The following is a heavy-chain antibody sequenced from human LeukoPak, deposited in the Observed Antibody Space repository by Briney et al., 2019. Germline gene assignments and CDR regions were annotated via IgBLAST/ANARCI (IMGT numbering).Heavy chain of an antibody. V-gene: IGHV4-34*01. J-gene: IGHJ4*02. Sequence: PSETLSLTCAVYGGSFSGYYWSWIRQPPGKGLEWIGEINHSGSTNYNPSLKSRVTISVDTSKNQFSLKLSSVTAADTAVYYCATRRTFNGDYYFDYWGQGTLVTVSS. CDR3: ATRRTFNGDYYFDY. CDR2: INHSGST. CDR1: GGSFSGYY. D-gene: IGHD4-17*01.